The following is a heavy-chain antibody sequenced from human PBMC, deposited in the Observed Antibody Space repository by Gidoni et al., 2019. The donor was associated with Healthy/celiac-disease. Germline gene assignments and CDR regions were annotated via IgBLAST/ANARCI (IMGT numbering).Heavy chain of an antibody. Sequence: PGLVKPSQTLSLTCTVPGGSISSGDYYWSWSRQPPGKGLEWIGYIYYSGSTYYNPSLKSRVTISVDTSKNQYSLELSSVTAADTAVYYCALSPSGSYLNYYYYYYMDVWGKETTVTVSS. CDR1: GGSISSGDYY. D-gene: IGHD1-26*01. CDR3: ALSPSGSYLNYYYYYYMDV. J-gene: IGHJ6*03. CDR2: IYYSGST. V-gene: IGHV4-30-4*01.